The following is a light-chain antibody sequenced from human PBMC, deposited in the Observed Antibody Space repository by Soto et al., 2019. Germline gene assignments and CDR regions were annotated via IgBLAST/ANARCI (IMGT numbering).Light chain of an antibody. CDR1: QSVSSSY. CDR3: QQYGNSIQT. CDR2: DAS. J-gene: IGKJ1*01. V-gene: IGKV3-20*01. Sequence: EIVLTQSPGTLSLSPGERATPSCRASQSVSSSYLAWYQQKPGQAPRLLIYDASNRATGVPARFSGSGSGTDFSLTISRLEPEDCAVYYCQQYGNSIQTFGQGTKVDI.